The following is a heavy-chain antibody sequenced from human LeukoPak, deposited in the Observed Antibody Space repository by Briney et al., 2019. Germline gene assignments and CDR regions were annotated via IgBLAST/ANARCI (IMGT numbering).Heavy chain of an antibody. J-gene: IGHJ2*01. CDR3: ARVALTGTYWYFDL. V-gene: IGHV4-39*07. D-gene: IGHD1-7*01. Sequence: SETLSLTCTVSGGSISSSSYYWGWIRQPPGKGLEWIGSIYYSGSTYYNPSLKSRVTISVDTSKNQFSLKLSSVTAADTAVYYCARVALTGTYWYFDLWGRGTLVTVSS. CDR2: IYYSGST. CDR1: GGSISSSSYY.